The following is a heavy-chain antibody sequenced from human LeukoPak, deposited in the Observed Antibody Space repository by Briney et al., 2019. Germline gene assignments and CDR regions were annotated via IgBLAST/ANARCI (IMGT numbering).Heavy chain of an antibody. CDR3: ARAPYDSSGYWVGTFDY. V-gene: IGHV3-20*04. CDR2: INWNGGST. J-gene: IGHJ4*02. CDR1: GFTFSDYG. D-gene: IGHD3-22*01. Sequence: GGSLRLSCAASGFTFSDYGMTWVRQAPGKGLEWVSGINWNGGSTGYADSVKGRFTISRDNAKNSLYLQMNSLRAEDTALYYCARAPYDSSGYWVGTFDYWGQGTLVTVSS.